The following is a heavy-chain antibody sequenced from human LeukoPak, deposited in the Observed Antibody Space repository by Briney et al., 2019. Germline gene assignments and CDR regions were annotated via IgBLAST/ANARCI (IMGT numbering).Heavy chain of an antibody. J-gene: IGHJ4*02. V-gene: IGHV3-48*03. Sequence: SGGSLRLSCAASGFTFTTYGMNWLRQAPGKGLEWVSYISPDGTTSYYADSLKGRFTVSRDNAKNSLYLQMNSLSAEDTAVYFCARGQWGLDYWGQGALVTVSS. D-gene: IGHD1-26*01. CDR2: ISPDGTTS. CDR1: GFTFTTYG. CDR3: ARGQWGLDY.